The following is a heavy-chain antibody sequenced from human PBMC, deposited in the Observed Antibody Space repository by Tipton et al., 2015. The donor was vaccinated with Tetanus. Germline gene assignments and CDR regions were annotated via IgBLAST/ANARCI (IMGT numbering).Heavy chain of an antibody. CDR3: ARGLPREPFYFDY. D-gene: IGHD1-26*01. CDR2: IYYDGTT. J-gene: IGHJ4*02. Sequence: TLSLTCTVSGDSISRGGSFWSWIRQHPEKGLEWIGFIYYDGTTSYNPSLKSRVAFSVDTSKNQFSLKMSSLTAADTAVYFCARGLPREPFYFDYWGQGKQVSVSS. CDR1: GDSISRGGSF. V-gene: IGHV4-31*03.